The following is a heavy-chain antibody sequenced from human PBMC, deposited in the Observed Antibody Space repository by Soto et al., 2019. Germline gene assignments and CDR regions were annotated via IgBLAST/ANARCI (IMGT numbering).Heavy chain of an antibody. D-gene: IGHD1-26*01. V-gene: IGHV2-70*01. J-gene: IGHJ6*02. CDR2: IDWDDDK. CDR1: WFPHNSNGMC. Sequence: GPTPRKAKRPLAIACRSWWFPHNSNGMCVSWIRQPPGKALEWLALIDWDDDKYYSTSLKTRLTISKDTSKNQVVLTMTNMDPVDTATYYCARIGNYYGMDVLGQWASVTV. CDR3: ARIGNYYGMDV.